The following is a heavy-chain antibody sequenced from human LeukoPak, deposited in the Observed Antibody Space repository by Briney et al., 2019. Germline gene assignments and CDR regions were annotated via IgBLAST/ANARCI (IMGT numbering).Heavy chain of an antibody. V-gene: IGHV1-69*06. J-gene: IGHJ4*02. CDR2: IIPIFGTA. Sequence: SVKVSCKASGGTFSSYAISWVRQAPGQGLEWMGGIIPIFGTANYAQKFQGRVTITADKSTSTAYMELRSLRSDDTAVYYCARGSYYDSSWFDYWGQGTLVTVSS. CDR3: ARGSYYDSSWFDY. D-gene: IGHD3-22*01. CDR1: GGTFSSYA.